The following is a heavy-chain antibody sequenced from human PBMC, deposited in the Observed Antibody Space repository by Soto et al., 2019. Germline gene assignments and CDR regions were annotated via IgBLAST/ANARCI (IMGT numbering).Heavy chain of an antibody. CDR3: VRDSPLSGPDAFDI. CDR2: IYYSGST. CDR1: GGSISSGGYY. Sequence: SETLSLTCTVSGGSISSGGYYWSWIRQHPGKGLEWIGYIYYSGSTYYNPSLKTRVTMSVDTSKNQFSLKLSSVTAADTAAYYCVRDSPLSGPDAFDIWSQGTMVTVSS. J-gene: IGHJ3*02. V-gene: IGHV4-31*03. D-gene: IGHD6-25*01.